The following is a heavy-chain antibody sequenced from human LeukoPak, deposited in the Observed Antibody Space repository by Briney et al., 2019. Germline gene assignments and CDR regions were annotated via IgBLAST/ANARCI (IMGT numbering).Heavy chain of an antibody. CDR3: ARARETYYDILTGYQTLNYFDY. V-gene: IGHV4-39*07. CDR2: IYYSGST. Sequence: PSETLSLTCTVSGGSISISSYYWGWIRQPPGKGLEWIGSIYYSGSTYYNPSLKSRVTISVDTSKNQFSLKLSSVTAADTAVYYCARARETYYDILTGYQTLNYFDYWGQGTLVTVSS. CDR1: GGSISISSYY. D-gene: IGHD3-9*01. J-gene: IGHJ4*02.